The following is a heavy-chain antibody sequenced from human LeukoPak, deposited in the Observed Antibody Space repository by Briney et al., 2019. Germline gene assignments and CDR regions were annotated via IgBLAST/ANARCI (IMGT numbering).Heavy chain of an antibody. CDR3: AKGGGVGYFYYMDV. D-gene: IGHD1-26*01. Sequence: GGSLRLSCAASGFTFDDYAMHWVRQAPGKGLEWVSGISWNSGSIGYADSVKGRFTISRDNAKNFLYLQMNSLRAEDMALHYCAKGGGVGYFYYMDVWGKGTTVTVSS. CDR2: ISWNSGSI. V-gene: IGHV3-9*03. J-gene: IGHJ6*03. CDR1: GFTFDDYA.